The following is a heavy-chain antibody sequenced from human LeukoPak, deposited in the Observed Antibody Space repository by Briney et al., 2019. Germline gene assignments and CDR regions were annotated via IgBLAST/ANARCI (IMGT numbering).Heavy chain of an antibody. J-gene: IGHJ6*04. D-gene: IGHD2-2*01. CDR1: GFTFSSCW. CDR3: ARSLLHDIVVVPAIYYGMDV. V-gene: IGHV3-7*03. Sequence: GGSLRLSCAASGFTFSSCWMSWVRQAPGKGLEWVANIKQDGSEKYYVDSVKGRFTISRDNAKNSLYLQMNSLRAEDTAVYYCARSLLHDIVVVPAIYYGMDVWGKGTTVTVSS. CDR2: IKQDGSEK.